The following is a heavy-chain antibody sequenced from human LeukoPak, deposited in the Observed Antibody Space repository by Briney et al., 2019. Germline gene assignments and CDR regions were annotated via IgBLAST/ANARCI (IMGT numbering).Heavy chain of an antibody. J-gene: IGHJ4*02. CDR3: TTYRQVLLPFES. Sequence: GGSLRLSCAASGFTFSSYGMSWVRQAPGKGLEWVSAISGSGGSTYYADSVKGRFTISRDNSKSTLSLQMNSLRAEDTAIYYCTTYRQVLLPFESWGQGTLVTVSS. V-gene: IGHV3-23*01. CDR2: ISGSGGST. CDR1: GFTFSSYG. D-gene: IGHD2-8*02.